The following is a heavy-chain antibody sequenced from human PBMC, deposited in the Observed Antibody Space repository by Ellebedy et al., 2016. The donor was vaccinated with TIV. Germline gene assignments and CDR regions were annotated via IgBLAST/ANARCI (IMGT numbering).Heavy chain of an antibody. CDR1: GDSIKDYY. J-gene: IGHJ4*02. CDR3: ATMSSQTGNLQY. D-gene: IGHD4-23*01. V-gene: IGHV4-59*01. CDR2: VYYTGST. Sequence: MPSETLSLTCTVTVSGDSIKDYYWTWIRQPPGKGLEWIGYVYYTGSTNSNPSLKSRVTISIDTSKNQFSLKLSSATAADTAVYYCATMSSQTGNLQYWGQGSLVTVSS.